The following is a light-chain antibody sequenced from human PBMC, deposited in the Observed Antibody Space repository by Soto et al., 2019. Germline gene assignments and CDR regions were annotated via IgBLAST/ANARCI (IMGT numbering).Light chain of an antibody. J-gene: IGKJ1*01. V-gene: IGKV1-39*01. CDR3: QQYNNWPPMT. Sequence: DIQMSQSPSSLSASVGYTVIITCRSSQTISVYLNWYQQIAGKAPKLLIYTASTLQTGVPSRFSGSGSGTDFTLTISILQSEDFAVYYCQQYNNWPPMTFGQGTKVDIK. CDR2: TAS. CDR1: QTISVY.